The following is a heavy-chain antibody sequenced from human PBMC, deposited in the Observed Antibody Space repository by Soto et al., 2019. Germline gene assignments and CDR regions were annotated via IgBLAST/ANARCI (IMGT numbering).Heavy chain of an antibody. J-gene: IGHJ4*02. CDR1: GYTFTGYY. CDR3: ARDPEEIAAAGFDY. Sequence: ASVKFYCKASGYTFTGYYMHWVRQAPGQGLEWMGWINPNSGGTNYAQKFQGRVTMTRDTSISTAYMELSRLRSDDTAVYYCARDPEEIAAAGFDYWGQGTLVTVSS. V-gene: IGHV1-2*02. CDR2: INPNSGGT. D-gene: IGHD6-13*01.